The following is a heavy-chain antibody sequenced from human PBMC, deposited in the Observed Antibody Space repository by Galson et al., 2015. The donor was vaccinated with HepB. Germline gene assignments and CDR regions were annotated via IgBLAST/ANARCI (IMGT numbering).Heavy chain of an antibody. D-gene: IGHD2-21*02. CDR3: ASTLCGGDCLPFEY. CDR2: INYSGST. Sequence: ETLSLTCAVYGASFSGNYWSWIRQPPGKGLEWIGEINYSGSTDYSPSLESRVTISKDTSKNQFSLNLSSVTATDTAVYYCASTLCGGDCLPFEYWGQGTLVTVSS. CDR1: GASFSGNY. J-gene: IGHJ4*02. V-gene: IGHV4-34*01.